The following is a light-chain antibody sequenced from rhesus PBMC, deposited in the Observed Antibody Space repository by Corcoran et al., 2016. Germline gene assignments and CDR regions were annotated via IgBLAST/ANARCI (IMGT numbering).Light chain of an antibody. CDR2: YAS. CDR1: QGISNY. Sequence: DIQMTQSPSSLFASVGDTVIITCRACQGISNYLAWYPRKPGKAPKPLIYYASNLESGVPSRFIGSGSGTGFTLTVSSLRPEDFAISNCQQPNSYPLTFGGGAKVELK. J-gene: IGKJ4*01. CDR3: QQPNSYPLT. V-gene: IGKV1S14*01.